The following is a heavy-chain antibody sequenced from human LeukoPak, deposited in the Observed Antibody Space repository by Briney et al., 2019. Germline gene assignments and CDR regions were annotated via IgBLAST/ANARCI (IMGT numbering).Heavy chain of an antibody. J-gene: IGHJ4*02. CDR1: GYTFTSYY. D-gene: IGHD3-3*01. CDR3: ARGGTSYDFWSGYYTGSYFGY. Sequence: ASVKVSCKASGYTFTSYYMHWVRQAPGQGLEWMGIINPSGGSTSYAQKFQGRVTMTRDTSTSTVYMELSSLRSEDTAVYYCARGGTSYDFWSGYYTGSYFGYWGQGTLVTVSS. V-gene: IGHV1-46*01. CDR2: INPSGGST.